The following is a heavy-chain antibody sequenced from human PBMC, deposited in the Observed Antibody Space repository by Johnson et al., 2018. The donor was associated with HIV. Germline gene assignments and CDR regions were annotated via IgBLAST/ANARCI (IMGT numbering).Heavy chain of an antibody. CDR1: GFTFSSYG. V-gene: IGHV3-30*18. J-gene: IGHJ3*02. CDR3: AKEKNGYHWTVDI. CDR2: ISYDGSNK. D-gene: IGHD5-24*01. Sequence: QVQLVESGGGVVQPGRSLRLSCAASGFTFSSYGMHWVRQAPGKGLEWVAVISYDGSNKYYADSVKGRFTISRDNSKNTLYLQMNSLRADDTAVYYCAKEKNGYHWTVDIWGQGTMVTVSS.